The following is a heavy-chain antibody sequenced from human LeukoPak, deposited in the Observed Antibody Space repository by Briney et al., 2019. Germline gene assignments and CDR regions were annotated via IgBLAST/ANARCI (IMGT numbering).Heavy chain of an antibody. J-gene: IGHJ4*02. V-gene: IGHV3-74*01. CDR3: ARGYRYYDFWSGYQGFDY. CDR1: GFTFSSYW. CDR2: INSDGSST. D-gene: IGHD3-3*01. Sequence: GRSLRLSCAASGFTFSSYWMHWVRQAPGKGLVSVSRINSDGSSTSYADSVKGRFTISRDNAKNTLYLQMNSLRAEDTAVYYCARGYRYYDFWSGYQGFDYWGQGTLVTVSS.